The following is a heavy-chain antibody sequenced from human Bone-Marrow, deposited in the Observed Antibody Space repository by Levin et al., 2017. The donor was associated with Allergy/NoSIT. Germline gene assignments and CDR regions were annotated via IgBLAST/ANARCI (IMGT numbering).Heavy chain of an antibody. V-gene: IGHV1-69*13. CDR1: GGTFGTHA. CDR2: IIPMFGTT. Sequence: SVKVSCKASGGTFGTHAVSWVRQAPGQGLEWMGRIIPMFGTTNYAQKFRGRVTITADASTSTTFMELRSLTFEDTAVYFCARVNYGEVWYFDLWGRGTLLTVSS. J-gene: IGHJ2*01. CDR3: ARVNYGEVWYFDL. D-gene: IGHD4/OR15-4a*01.